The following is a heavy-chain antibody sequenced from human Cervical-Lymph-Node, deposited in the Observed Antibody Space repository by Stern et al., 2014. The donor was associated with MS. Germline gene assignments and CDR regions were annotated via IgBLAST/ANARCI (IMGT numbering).Heavy chain of an antibody. V-gene: IGHV3-53*01. CDR2: ISTDDSP. Sequence: EMQLVESGGGLIQPGGSLRLSCAAPGFTVSNNYMSWVRQAPGKGLEWVSLISTDDSPYYAGSVKGRLTISRDSSKNQLIHQLISLRAEDTAVYYCARAIFGVNTAAMAPDAFDTWGQGTLVTVSS. CDR1: GFTVSNNY. D-gene: IGHD3-3*01. CDR3: ARAIFGVNTAAMAPDAFDT. J-gene: IGHJ3*02.